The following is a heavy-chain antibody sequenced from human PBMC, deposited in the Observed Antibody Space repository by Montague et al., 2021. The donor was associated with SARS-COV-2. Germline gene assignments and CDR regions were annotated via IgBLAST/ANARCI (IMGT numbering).Heavy chain of an antibody. CDR2: VYSAGST. D-gene: IGHD2-8*02. CDR1: AASLSSRSNY. Sequence: SETLSLTCTVSAASLSSRSNYWGWIRQPPGMGPQWIGSVYSAGSTYYSPSLKSRVTISLDTSKNQFSLKLSSVTAADTAVYYCARDEYNRYWYKYWGQGALVTVSS. V-gene: IGHV4-39*07. J-gene: IGHJ4*02. CDR3: ARDEYNRYWYKY.